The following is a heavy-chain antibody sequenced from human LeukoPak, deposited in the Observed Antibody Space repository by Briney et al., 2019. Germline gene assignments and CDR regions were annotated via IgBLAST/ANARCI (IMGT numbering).Heavy chain of an antibody. Sequence: ASVKVSCKTSGYIFTNYGINWVRQAPGQGLEWMGWISAYNGNTNYAQKLQGRVTMTTDTSTSTAYMELRGLRSDDTAVYYCARDKNIVVVPAASFDYWGQGTLVTVSS. CDR2: ISAYNGNT. V-gene: IGHV1-18*04. J-gene: IGHJ4*02. D-gene: IGHD2-2*01. CDR3: ARDKNIVVVPAASFDY. CDR1: GYIFTNYG.